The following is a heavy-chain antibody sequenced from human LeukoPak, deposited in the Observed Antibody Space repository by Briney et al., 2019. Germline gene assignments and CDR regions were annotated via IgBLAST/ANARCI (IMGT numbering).Heavy chain of an antibody. CDR1: GSTFTSSG. Sequence: GASVKLSCKASGSTFTSSGISWVRQAPGQGLEWMGWSSAYNGNTNYAQKLQGRVTMTTDTSTSTAYMELRSLRSDDTAVYYCARASPIVVVPAALDYWGQGTLVTVSS. J-gene: IGHJ4*02. CDR2: SSAYNGNT. D-gene: IGHD2-2*01. CDR3: ARASPIVVVPAALDY. V-gene: IGHV1-18*01.